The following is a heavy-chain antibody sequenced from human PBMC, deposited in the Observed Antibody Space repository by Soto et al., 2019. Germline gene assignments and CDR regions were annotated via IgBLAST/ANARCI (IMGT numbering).Heavy chain of an antibody. V-gene: IGHV4-59*01. D-gene: IGHD6-6*01. CDR1: GGSISSYY. J-gene: IGHJ4*02. CDR2: IYYSGST. CDR3: ARGGSSPRTSDY. Sequence: QVQLQESGPGLVKPSETLSLTCTVSGGSISSYYWSWIRQPPGKGLEWIGYIYYSGSTNYNPSLKSRVTISVDTSKNQFSLKLSSVTAADTAVYYCARGGSSPRTSDYWGQGTLVTVSS.